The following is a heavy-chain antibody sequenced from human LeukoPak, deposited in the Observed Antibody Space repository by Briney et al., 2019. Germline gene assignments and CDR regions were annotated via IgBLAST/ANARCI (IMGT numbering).Heavy chain of an antibody. CDR1: GYSISSGYY. J-gene: IGHJ4*02. CDR2: IYYSGST. CDR3: AREGLYGLDY. Sequence: SETLSLTCTASGYSISSGYYWGWIRQPPGKGLEWIGYIYYSGSTNYNPSLKSRVTISVDTSKNQFSLKLSSVTAADTAVYYCAREGLYGLDYWGQGTLVTVSS. D-gene: IGHD3-10*01. V-gene: IGHV4-38-2*02.